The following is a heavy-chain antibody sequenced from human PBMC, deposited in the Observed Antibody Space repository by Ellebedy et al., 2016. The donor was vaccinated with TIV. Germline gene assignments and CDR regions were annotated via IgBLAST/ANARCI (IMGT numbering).Heavy chain of an antibody. CDR2: IWYDGTNK. D-gene: IGHD4-11*01. J-gene: IGHJ6*02. V-gene: IGHV3-33*07. CDR1: GFSFSDYA. Sequence: GESLKISXAASGFSFSDYAMFWVRQAPGKGLEWVALIWYDGTNKNYADSVKGRFTISRDNSKNTLYLQMNSLRVKDTAVYYCGTPPGEVARYIKDVWGQGTMVTVS. CDR3: GTPPGEVARYIKDV.